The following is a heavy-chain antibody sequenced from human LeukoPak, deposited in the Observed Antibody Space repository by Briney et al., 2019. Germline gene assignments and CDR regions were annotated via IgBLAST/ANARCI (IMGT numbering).Heavy chain of an antibody. Sequence: ASVKVSCKASGYTFTGYYMHWVRQAPGQGLEWMGWINPNSGGTNYAQKFQGRVTMTRDTSISTACMELSGLRSDDTALFYCATRIAVAGFDYWGPGTLVTVSS. CDR3: ATRIAVAGFDY. J-gene: IGHJ4*02. CDR1: GYTFTGYY. CDR2: INPNSGGT. D-gene: IGHD6-19*01. V-gene: IGHV1-2*02.